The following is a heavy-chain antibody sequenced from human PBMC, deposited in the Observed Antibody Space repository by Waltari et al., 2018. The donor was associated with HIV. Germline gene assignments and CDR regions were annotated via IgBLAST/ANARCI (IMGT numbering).Heavy chain of an antibody. J-gene: IGHJ4*02. D-gene: IGHD2-8*01. Sequence: QVQLLESGGGVVQPGRSLRLSCAASGFTFSSEAMHWVRQAPGKGLEWVAALSYYGTNKYDAESVKGRFTISRDNSKNTLYVEMSSLSPEDTAVYFCARDGAPPNYWGQGTLVTVSS. CDR3: ARDGAPPNY. CDR2: LSYYGTNK. V-gene: IGHV3-30*04. CDR1: GFTFSSEA.